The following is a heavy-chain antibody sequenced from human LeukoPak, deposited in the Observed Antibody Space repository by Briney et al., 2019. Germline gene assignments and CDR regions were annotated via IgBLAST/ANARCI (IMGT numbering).Heavy chain of an antibody. Sequence: SETLSHTCTVSGGSISYYYWTWIRQSPGKGLEWIGQIYYTGSTYYNPSLKRRVTISVDTSRNQFSLNLTSVTAADTAVYYCARGGTYNDIFLFDPWRQAALLTVSS. CDR3: ARGGTYNDIFLFDP. D-gene: IGHD3-9*01. CDR1: GGSISYYY. CDR2: IYYTGST. V-gene: IGHV4-59*01. J-gene: IGHJ5*02.